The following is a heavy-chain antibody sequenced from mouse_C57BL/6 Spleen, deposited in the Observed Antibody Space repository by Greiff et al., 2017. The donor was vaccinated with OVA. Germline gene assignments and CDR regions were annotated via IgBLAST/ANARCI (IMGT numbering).Heavy chain of an antibody. J-gene: IGHJ3*01. CDR3: TTGELRLRTFAY. CDR1: GFNIKDYY. CDR2: IDPEDGDT. D-gene: IGHD3-2*02. V-gene: IGHV14-1*01. Sequence: EVKLMESGAELVRPGASVKLSCTASGFNIKDYYMHWVKQRPEQGLEWIGRIDPEDGDTEYAPKFQGKATMTADTSSNTAYLQLSSLTSEDTAVYYCTTGELRLRTFAYWGQGTLVTVSA.